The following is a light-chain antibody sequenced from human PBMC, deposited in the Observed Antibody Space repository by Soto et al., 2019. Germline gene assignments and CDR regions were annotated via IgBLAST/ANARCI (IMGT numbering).Light chain of an antibody. V-gene: IGKV1-5*03. CDR2: KAS. CDR3: QQYHNCPLT. J-gene: IGKJ4*01. Sequence: DIQMTQSPSTLSASVGDRVTITCRASQSISSWLACYQQKPGKAPEVLIYKASTLESGVPSRFSGSGSGTEFTLIISCLQPDDFANYHCQQYHNCPLTFGGGTKVEIK. CDR1: QSISSW.